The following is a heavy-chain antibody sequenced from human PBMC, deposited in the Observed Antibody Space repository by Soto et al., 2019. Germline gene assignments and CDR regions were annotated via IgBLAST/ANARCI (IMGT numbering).Heavy chain of an antibody. CDR3: AKDPRELLWFGELSGGAFDI. V-gene: IGHV3-30*18. D-gene: IGHD3-10*01. J-gene: IGHJ3*02. CDR1: GFTFSSYG. Sequence: QVQLVESGGGVAQPGRSLRLSCAASGFTFSSYGMHWVRQAPGKGLEWVAVISYDGSNKYYADSVKGRFTISRDNSKNTLYLQMNSLRAEDTAVYYCAKDPRELLWFGELSGGAFDIWGQGTMVTVSS. CDR2: ISYDGSNK.